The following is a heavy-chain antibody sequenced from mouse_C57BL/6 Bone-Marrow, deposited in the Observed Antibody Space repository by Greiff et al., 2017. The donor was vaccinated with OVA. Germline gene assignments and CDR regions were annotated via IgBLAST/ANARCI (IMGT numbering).Heavy chain of an antibody. V-gene: IGHV3-6*01. Sequence: EVQLVESGPGLVKPSQSLSLTCSVTGYSITSGYYWNWIRQFPGNKLEWMGYISYDGSNNYNPSLKNRISITRDTSKNQFFLKLNSLTPENTATYYCARVPEAWKLRLHYFDYWGQGTTLTVSS. D-gene: IGHD3-2*02. J-gene: IGHJ2*01. CDR3: ARVPEAWKLRLHYFDY. CDR2: ISYDGSN. CDR1: GYSITSGYY.